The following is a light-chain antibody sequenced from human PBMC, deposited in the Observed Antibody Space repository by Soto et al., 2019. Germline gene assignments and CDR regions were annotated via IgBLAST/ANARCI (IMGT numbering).Light chain of an antibody. CDR3: QQRHMWPIT. V-gene: IGKV3-11*01. CDR1: QSFRGL. CDR2: DAY. Sequence: EVVLTQSPVTLSLSPGERATLSCRASQSFRGLLAWYQQKPGQAPRLLIYDAYTRDTGIPPRFSGSGSGTDFTLTISSLEPEDSAVYYCQQRHMWPITFGQGTRLEIK. J-gene: IGKJ5*01.